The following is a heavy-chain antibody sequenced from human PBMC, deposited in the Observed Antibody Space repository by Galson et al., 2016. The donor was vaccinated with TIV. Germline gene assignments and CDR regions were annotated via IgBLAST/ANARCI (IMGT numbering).Heavy chain of an antibody. D-gene: IGHD3-9*01. CDR1: GVSINTYY. J-gene: IGHJ6*02. CDR2: IYYSETT. Sequence: SETLSLTCTVSGVSINTYYWTWIRQPPGKGLEWIGFIYYSETTNYNPSLESRVTISGDTSKNQFSLNLSSVTAADTAVYYCARMYYDILGYQGLDVWGQGTTVIVSS. CDR3: ARMYYDILGYQGLDV. V-gene: IGHV4-59*01.